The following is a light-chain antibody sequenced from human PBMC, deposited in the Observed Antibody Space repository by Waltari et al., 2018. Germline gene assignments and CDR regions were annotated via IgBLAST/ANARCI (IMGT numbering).Light chain of an antibody. V-gene: IGKV3-20*01. CDR1: QRVSKY. CDR3: QNHERLPAT. Sequence: EVVLTPSPGTLSLSPGERATLSCRASQRVSKYLAWYQQRPGQAPRLLIYAASTRATGVPDRFNGSGFGTDFSLTISRLEPEDIAVYFCQNHERLPATFGQGTRVEIK. CDR2: AAS. J-gene: IGKJ1*01.